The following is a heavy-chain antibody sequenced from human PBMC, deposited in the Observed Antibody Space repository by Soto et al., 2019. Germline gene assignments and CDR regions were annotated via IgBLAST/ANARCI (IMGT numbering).Heavy chain of an antibody. V-gene: IGHV1-18*01. CDR3: ARGGTTSLDY. Sequence: GASVKVSCKASGYTFSNYGISWVRQGPGQGLEWMGWISGYNGNTHYEEKVQDRIKMTTDTSTSTTYLELRSLRSDVTAVYFCARGGTTSLDYWGQGTQVTVSS. D-gene: IGHD1-1*01. J-gene: IGHJ4*02. CDR1: GYTFSNYG. CDR2: ISGYNGNT.